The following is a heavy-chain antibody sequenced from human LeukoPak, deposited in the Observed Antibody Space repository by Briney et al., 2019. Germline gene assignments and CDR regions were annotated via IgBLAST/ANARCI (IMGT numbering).Heavy chain of an antibody. V-gene: IGHV3-7*03. Sequence: PGGSLRLSCAASGFTFSSYWMSWVRQAPGKGLEWVANIKQDGSEKYYVDSVKGRFTISRDNAKNSLYLQMNSLRAEDTALYYCAKDWGTGIVGATRLDYWGHGSLVTVSS. CDR1: GFTFSSYW. CDR2: IKQDGSEK. D-gene: IGHD1-26*01. J-gene: IGHJ4*01. CDR3: AKDWGTGIVGATRLDY.